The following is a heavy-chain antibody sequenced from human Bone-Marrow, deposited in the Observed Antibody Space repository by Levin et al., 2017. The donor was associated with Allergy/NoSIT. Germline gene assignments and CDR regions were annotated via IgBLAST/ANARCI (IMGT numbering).Heavy chain of an antibody. CDR2: INTNTGNP. CDR3: AREGYCTNGVCYPLDY. CDR1: GYTFTSYA. J-gene: IGHJ4*02. D-gene: IGHD2-8*01. V-gene: IGHV7-4-1*02. Sequence: ASVKVSCKASGYTFTSYAMNWVRQAPGQGLEWMGWINTNTGNPTYAQGFTGRFVFSLDTSVSTAYLQISSLKAEDTAVYYCAREGYCTNGVCYPLDYWGQGTLVTVSS.